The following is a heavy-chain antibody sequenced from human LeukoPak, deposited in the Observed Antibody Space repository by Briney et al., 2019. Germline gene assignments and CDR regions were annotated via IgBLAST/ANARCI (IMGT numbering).Heavy chain of an antibody. Sequence: SETLSLTCTVSGDSISSYYWSWIRQPPGKGLEWIGYIYYSGSTKYNPSLKSRVTISVDTSKNQFSLKLSSVTAADTAAYYCARQSGIIGTTDWFDPWGQGTLVTVSS. V-gene: IGHV4-59*08. CDR1: GDSISSYY. CDR3: ARQSGIIGTTDWFDP. D-gene: IGHD1-7*01. J-gene: IGHJ5*02. CDR2: IYYSGST.